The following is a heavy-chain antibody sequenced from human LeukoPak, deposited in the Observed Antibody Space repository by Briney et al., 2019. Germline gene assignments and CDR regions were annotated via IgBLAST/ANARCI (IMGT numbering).Heavy chain of an antibody. D-gene: IGHD3-10*01. V-gene: IGHV4-34*01. CDR2: INHSGST. CDR3: ARAPRRDVGEYYFDY. CDR1: GGSFSGYY. Sequence: PSETLSLTCAVYGGSFSGYYWSWIRQPPGKGLEWIGEINHSGSTNYNPSLKSRVTISVDTSKNQFSLKLSSVTAADTAVYYCARAPRRDVGEYYFDYWGQGTLVTVSS. J-gene: IGHJ4*02.